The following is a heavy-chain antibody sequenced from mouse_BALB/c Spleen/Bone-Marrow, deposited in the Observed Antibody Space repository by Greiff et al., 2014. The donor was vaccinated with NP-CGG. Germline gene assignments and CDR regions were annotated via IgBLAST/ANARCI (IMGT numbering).Heavy chain of an antibody. CDR1: GYTFTSYW. Sequence: QVQLQQSGAELVKPGASVKMSCKASGYTFTSYWMHWVKQRPGQGLEWIGYINPNTGYPEYNQKFKDKATLTADKSSSTAYMQLSSLTSEDSAVYDCARRFTTVVTTGDYWGQGATLTVSS. J-gene: IGHJ2*01. D-gene: IGHD1-1*02. CDR3: ARRFTTVVTTGDY. CDR2: INPNTGYP. V-gene: IGHV1-7*01.